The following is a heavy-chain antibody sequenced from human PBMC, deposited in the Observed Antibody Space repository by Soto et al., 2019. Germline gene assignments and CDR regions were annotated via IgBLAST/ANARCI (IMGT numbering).Heavy chain of an antibody. Sequence: QVQLQQWGAGLLKPSEILSLTCAVYGGSFSGYQWTWIRRTPGKGLEWIGEINDSGNINYNPSLKSRVTNVLDTPKKQISLRLSSVTAVDSAVYYCVRGLSLWFGELSRRGGYYYYMDVWSKGTTVTVSS. J-gene: IGHJ6*03. D-gene: IGHD3-10*01. CDR1: GGSFSGYQ. V-gene: IGHV4-34*01. CDR3: VRGLSLWFGELSRRGGYYYYMDV. CDR2: INDSGNI.